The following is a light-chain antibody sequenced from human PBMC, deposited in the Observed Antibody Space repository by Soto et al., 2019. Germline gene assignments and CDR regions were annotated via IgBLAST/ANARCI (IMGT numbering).Light chain of an antibody. CDR1: QGISSW. CDR2: AAS. CDR3: QQTNSFPHT. V-gene: IGKV1-12*01. J-gene: IGKJ2*01. Sequence: DIQMTQSPSSVSASVGHTVTILCRASQGISSWLAWYQQQPGKAPKLLISAASNLHSGVPSRFSGSGSGTDFTLTISGLQAEDFATYYCQQTNSFPHTFGQGTKLEI.